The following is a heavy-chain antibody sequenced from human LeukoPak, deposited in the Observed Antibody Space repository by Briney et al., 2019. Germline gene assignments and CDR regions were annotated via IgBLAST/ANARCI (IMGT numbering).Heavy chain of an antibody. CDR1: GGSVSNGSYY. J-gene: IGHJ2*01. D-gene: IGHD6-25*01. CDR3: ARDSLLRGSGWDYWYFDL. Sequence: SETLSLTCTVSGGSVSNGSYYWSWIRQPPGKGLEWIGNMHYSGSSNYNPSLKSRVTISVDSSMYQFSLLLTSATAADTAVYYCARDSLLRGSGWDYWYFDLWGRGTLVTVSS. V-gene: IGHV4-61*01. CDR2: MHYSGSS.